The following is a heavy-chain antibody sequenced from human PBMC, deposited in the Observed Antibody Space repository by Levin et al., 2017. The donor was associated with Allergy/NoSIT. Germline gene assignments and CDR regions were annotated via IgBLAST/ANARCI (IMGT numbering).Heavy chain of an antibody. CDR2: MNDDGREK. CDR1: GFNFRSFW. J-gene: IGHJ4*02. V-gene: IGHV3-7*01. Sequence: GGSLRLSCLASGFNFRSFWMSWVRQAPGKGLEWVANMNDDGREKYYVDSLRGRFTISRDNAKNSLYLQMDRLRVDDTAVYYCARDLARGKFDYWGQGTLVTVPS. CDR3: ARDLARGKFDY.